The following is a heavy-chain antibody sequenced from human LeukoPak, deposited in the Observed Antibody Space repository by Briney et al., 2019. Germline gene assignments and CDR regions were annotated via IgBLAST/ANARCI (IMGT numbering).Heavy chain of an antibody. CDR3: VRGPRQYCSSTSCYLDY. J-gene: IGHJ4*02. CDR2: ISSSGSTI. CDR1: GFTFSSYE. V-gene: IGHV3-48*03. D-gene: IGHD2-2*01. Sequence: GGSLRLSCAASGFTFSSYEMNWVRQAPGKGLEWVSYISSSGSTIYYADSVKGRFTISRDNAKNSLYLQMYSLRAEDTAVYYCVRGPRQYCSSTSCYLDYWGQGTLVTVSS.